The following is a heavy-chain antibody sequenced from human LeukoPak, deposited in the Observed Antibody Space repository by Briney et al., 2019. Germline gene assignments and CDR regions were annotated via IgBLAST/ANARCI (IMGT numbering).Heavy chain of an antibody. Sequence: PGGSLRLSCAASGFTFSSYAMSWVRQAPGKGLEWVSAISGSGGSTYYADSVKGRFTISRDNSKNTLYLQMNRLRAEDTAVYYCAKGGPHIVVVPAASIDYWGQGTLVTVSS. J-gene: IGHJ4*02. CDR3: AKGGPHIVVVPAASIDY. CDR1: GFTFSSYA. CDR2: ISGSGGST. V-gene: IGHV3-23*01. D-gene: IGHD2-2*01.